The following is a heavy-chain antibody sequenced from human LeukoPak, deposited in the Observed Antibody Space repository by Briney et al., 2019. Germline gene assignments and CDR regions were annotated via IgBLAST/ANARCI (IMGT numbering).Heavy chain of an antibody. CDR3: AYQRYYMDV. CDR1: GGSISSSSYY. CDR2: IYNSGST. D-gene: IGHD6-25*01. J-gene: IGHJ6*03. Sequence: SETLSLTCTVSGGSISSSSYYWGWIRQPPGKGLEWIGSIYNSGSTYYNPSLKSRVTISVDTSKNQFSLKLSSVTAAGKAVYCCAYQRYYMDVWGKGTTVSVSS. V-gene: IGHV4-39*07.